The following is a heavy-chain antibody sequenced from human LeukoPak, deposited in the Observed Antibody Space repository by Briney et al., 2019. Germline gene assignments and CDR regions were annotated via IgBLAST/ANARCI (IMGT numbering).Heavy chain of an antibody. CDR1: GFTFSDYY. V-gene: IGHV3-11*01. CDR3: ARVGSGSYYNEGWNDWFGP. Sequence: GGSLRLSCAASGFTFSDYYMSWIRQAPGKGLEWVSYISSSGSTIYYADSVKGRFTISRDNAKNSLYLQMNSLRAEDTAVYYCARVGSGSYYNEGWNDWFGPWGQGTLVTVSS. J-gene: IGHJ5*02. D-gene: IGHD3-10*01. CDR2: ISSSGSTI.